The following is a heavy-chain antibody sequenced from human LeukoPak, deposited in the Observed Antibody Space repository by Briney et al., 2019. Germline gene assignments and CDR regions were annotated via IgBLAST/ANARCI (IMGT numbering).Heavy chain of an antibody. CDR2: IYYSGST. J-gene: IGHJ6*03. D-gene: IGHD3-16*02. V-gene: IGHV4-39*01. CDR3: ASVIAYYYYMDV. CDR1: GGSISSSSYY. Sequence: SETLSLTCTVSGGSISSSSYYWGWIRQPPGKGLEWIGSIYYSGSTYYNPSLKSRVTISVDTSKNQFSLKLSSVTAADTAVYYCASVIAYYYYMDVWGKGTTVTVSS.